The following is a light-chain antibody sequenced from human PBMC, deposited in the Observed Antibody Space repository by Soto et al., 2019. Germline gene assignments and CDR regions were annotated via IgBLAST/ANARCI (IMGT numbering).Light chain of an antibody. V-gene: IGLV1-40*01. CDR3: QSYDTGLSGPVV. CDR1: GSNIGAGFD. Sequence: QSVLTQPPSLSGAPGQNIIISCTGGGSNIGAGFDVHWYQQLPGTAPKLLIYGNTNRPSGVPVRFSGSKSGTSASLVITGLQAEDEAHYYCQSYDTGLSGPVVFGGGTKLTVL. J-gene: IGLJ2*01. CDR2: GNT.